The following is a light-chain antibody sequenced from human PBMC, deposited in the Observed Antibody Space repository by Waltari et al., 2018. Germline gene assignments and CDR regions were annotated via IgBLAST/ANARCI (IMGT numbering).Light chain of an antibody. CDR3: AAWDDSLSGVV. V-gene: IGLV1-47*01. CDR2: KNN. CDR1: SSNIGNNY. Sequence: QSVLTQPPSASGTPGQRVTISCSGSSSNIGNNYVYWYRQLPGPAPNLLIYKNNQRPSGVPDRCSGSKSGTSASLAISGLRSEDEADYYCAAWDDSLSGVVFGGGTKLTVL. J-gene: IGLJ2*01.